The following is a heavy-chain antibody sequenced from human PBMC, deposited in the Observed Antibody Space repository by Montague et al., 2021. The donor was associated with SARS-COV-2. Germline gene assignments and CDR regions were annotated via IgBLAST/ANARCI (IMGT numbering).Heavy chain of an antibody. V-gene: IGHV3-23*03. D-gene: IGHD5-18*01. J-gene: IGHJ4*02. CDR1: GFTFTTYA. CDR3: AKSPRAYSYAFDY. Sequence: SLRLSCAASGFTFTTYAMSWVRQAPGKGLEWVSVIYTGGSNTYYAASVKGLFTISRDNSKNTLYLQMNRLSAEDTAVYYCAKSPRAYSYAFDYWGQGTLVTVSS. CDR2: IYTGGSNT.